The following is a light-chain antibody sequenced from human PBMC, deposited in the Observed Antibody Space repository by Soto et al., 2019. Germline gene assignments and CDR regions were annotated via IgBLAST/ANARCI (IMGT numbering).Light chain of an antibody. Sequence: IQMTQSPSSVSASVGDSVAITCRASQGISSYLAWYQQKPGKAPKLLIYAASTLQSGVPSRFSGSGSGTDFTLTISCLQSEDFATYYCQQYYSYPGTFGQGTKVDIK. CDR1: QGISSY. V-gene: IGKV1-8*01. CDR3: QQYYSYPGT. CDR2: AAS. J-gene: IGKJ1*01.